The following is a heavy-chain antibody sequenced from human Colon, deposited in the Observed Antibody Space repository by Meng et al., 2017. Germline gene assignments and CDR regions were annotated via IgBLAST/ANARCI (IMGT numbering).Heavy chain of an antibody. CDR2: IYHSGST. Sequence: QLQESGPGLVKPSGTLSLTCAVSGGSSSSSDWWRWVRQPPGKGLEWVGEIYHSGSTNYNPSLKSRVTISVDKSKNQFSLKLSSVTAADTAVYYCASFPPPGKQWLVTDYWGQGTLVTVSS. D-gene: IGHD6-19*01. CDR1: GGSSSSSDW. CDR3: ASFPPPGKQWLVTDY. J-gene: IGHJ4*02. V-gene: IGHV4-4*02.